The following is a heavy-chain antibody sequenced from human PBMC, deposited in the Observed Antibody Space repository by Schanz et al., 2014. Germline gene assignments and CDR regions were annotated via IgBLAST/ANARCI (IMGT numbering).Heavy chain of an antibody. CDR1: GFTFSDYY. J-gene: IGHJ6*02. CDR3: AKARRKSNCSGGRCFHFSYYGMDD. D-gene: IGHD2-15*01. CDR2: ISSGSSYA. V-gene: IGHV3-11*05. Sequence: QVQLVESGGGLVKPGGSLRLSCAASGFTFSDYYMSWIRQAPGKGLEWVSDISSGSSYANYADSVKGRFTISRDNSKNILYLQMNNLRAEDTAVYYCAKARRKSNCSGGRCFHFSYYGMDDRGQGTTVTVSS.